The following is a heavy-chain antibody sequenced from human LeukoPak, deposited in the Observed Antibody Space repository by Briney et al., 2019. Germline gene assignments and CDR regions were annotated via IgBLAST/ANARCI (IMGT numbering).Heavy chain of an antibody. Sequence: TTGGSLRLSCAASGFTFSSYAMSWVRQPPGKGLEWIGSIYYSGSTYYNPSLKSRVTISVDTSKNQFSLKLSSVTAADTAVYYCARHFPVEAGTEWFDPWGQGTLVTVSS. CDR3: ARHFPVEAGTEWFDP. J-gene: IGHJ5*02. D-gene: IGHD6-19*01. V-gene: IGHV4-39*01. CDR2: IYYSGST. CDR1: GFTFSSYA.